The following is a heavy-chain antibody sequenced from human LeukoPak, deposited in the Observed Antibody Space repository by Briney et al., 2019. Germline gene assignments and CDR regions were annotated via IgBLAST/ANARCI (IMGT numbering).Heavy chain of an antibody. J-gene: IGHJ3*02. Sequence: ASVKVSCKASGYTFTGYYMHWVRQAPGQGLKWMGWIDPNSGGTNYAQKFQGRVTMTRDTSISTAYMELSRLRSDDTAVYYCARALEYADAFDIWGQGTMVTVSS. CDR3: ARALEYADAFDI. CDR2: IDPNSGGT. CDR1: GYTFTGYY. V-gene: IGHV1-2*02. D-gene: IGHD2-8*01.